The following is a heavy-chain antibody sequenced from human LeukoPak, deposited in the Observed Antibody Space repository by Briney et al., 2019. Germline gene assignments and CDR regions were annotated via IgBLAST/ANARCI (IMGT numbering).Heavy chain of an antibody. CDR1: GFTFSSYS. J-gene: IGHJ4*02. CDR2: ISSSSSYI. CDR3: ARDRYGDTDY. Sequence: GGSLRLSCAASGFTFSSYSMNWVRQAPGKGLEWVSSISSSSSYIYYADSVTGRFTISRDNAKNSLCLQMNSLRAEDTAVYYCARDRYGDTDYWGQGTLVTVSS. V-gene: IGHV3-21*01. D-gene: IGHD4-17*01.